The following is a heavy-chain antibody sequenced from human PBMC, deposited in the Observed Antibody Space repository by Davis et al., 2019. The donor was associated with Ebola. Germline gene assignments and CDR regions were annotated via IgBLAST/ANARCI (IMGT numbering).Heavy chain of an antibody. D-gene: IGHD3-3*01. J-gene: IGHJ6*02. Sequence: MPSETLSLTCAVYGGSFSGYYWSWIRQPPGKGLEWIGEINHSGSTNYNPSLKSRVTISVDTSKNQFSLKLSSVTAADTAVYYCARVIYDFWSGYYHRGGMDVWGQGTTVTVSS. CDR1: GGSFSGYY. CDR2: INHSGST. CDR3: ARVIYDFWSGYYHRGGMDV. V-gene: IGHV4-34*01.